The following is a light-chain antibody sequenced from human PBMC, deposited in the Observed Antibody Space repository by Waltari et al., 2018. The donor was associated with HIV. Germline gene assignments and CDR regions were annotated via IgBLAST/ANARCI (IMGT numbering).Light chain of an antibody. V-gene: IGLV2-8*01. CDR2: GVN. CDR3: SSYAGINPVI. Sequence: QSALTQPPSASGSLGQSVTISCTGSSSDVGRYDYVSWYQQHPGKAPKLLIFGVNKRPSGVPDRFSGSKSGNTASLTVSGLQAEDEAEYSCSSYAGINPVIFGGGTTLTVL. J-gene: IGLJ2*01. CDR1: SSDVGRYDY.